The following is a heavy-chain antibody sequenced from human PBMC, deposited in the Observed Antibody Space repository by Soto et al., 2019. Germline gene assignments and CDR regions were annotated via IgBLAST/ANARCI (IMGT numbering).Heavy chain of an antibody. J-gene: IGHJ6*02. CDR3: ATEYSSSFPAYYYYYGMDV. CDR2: INHSGST. D-gene: IGHD6-6*01. CDR1: GGSFSGYY. Sequence: SDTLSLTCAVYGGSFSGYYWSWIRQPPGKGLEWIGEINHSGSTNYNPSLKSRVTISVDTSKNQFSLKLSSVTAADTAVYYCATEYSSSFPAYYYYYGMDVWGQGTTVNVSS. V-gene: IGHV4-34*01.